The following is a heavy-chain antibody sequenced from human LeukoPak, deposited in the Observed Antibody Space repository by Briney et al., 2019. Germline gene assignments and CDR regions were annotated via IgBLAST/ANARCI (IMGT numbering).Heavy chain of an antibody. V-gene: IGHV3-21*01. CDR3: AREDGDAYNFFDY. CDR1: GFTFSSYS. CDR2: ISSGVSYI. J-gene: IGHJ4*02. D-gene: IGHD5-24*01. Sequence: GGSLRLSCAASGFTFSSYSMNWVRQAPGKGLEWVSSISSGVSYIYYADSVKGRFAISRDSANNSLYLQMNSLTAEDTAVYYCAREDGDAYNFFDYWGQGTLVTVSS.